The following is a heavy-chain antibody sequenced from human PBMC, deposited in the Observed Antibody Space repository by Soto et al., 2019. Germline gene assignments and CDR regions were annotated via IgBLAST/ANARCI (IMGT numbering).Heavy chain of an antibody. CDR2: ISYDGSNK. CDR1: GFTFSSYG. V-gene: IGHV3-30*03. D-gene: IGHD6-25*01. J-gene: IGHJ5*02. Sequence: GGSLRLSCAASGFTFSSYGMHWVRQAPGKGLEWVAVISYDGSNKYYADSVRGRFTISRDNSKNTLYLQMNSLRVEDTAVYYCARPAYTSGWDWFDPWGQGTLVTVSS. CDR3: ARPAYTSGWDWFDP.